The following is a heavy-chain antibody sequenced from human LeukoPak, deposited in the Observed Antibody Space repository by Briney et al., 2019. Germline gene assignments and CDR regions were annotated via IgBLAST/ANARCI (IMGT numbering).Heavy chain of an antibody. CDR1: GGSITSTSHY. CDR2: IFHSGRT. D-gene: IGHD1-14*01. Sequence: SETLSLNCSVSGGSITSTSHYWGWIRQSPGKGLEWLGNIFHSGRTDDNPSLKSRVSISVDTSTNQFSLKLNSMTVPDTAVYYCVTFRVANPSIIDYWGQGILVTVSS. V-gene: IGHV4-39*01. CDR3: VTFRVANPSIIDY. J-gene: IGHJ4*02.